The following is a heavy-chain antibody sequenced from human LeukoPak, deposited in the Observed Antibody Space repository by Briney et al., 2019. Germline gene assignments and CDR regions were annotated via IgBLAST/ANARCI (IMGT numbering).Heavy chain of an antibody. D-gene: IGHD5-18*01. J-gene: IGHJ6*03. CDR2: INPNSGGT. V-gene: IGHV1-2*02. CDR3: ARGIQLWLRDYYYMDV. CDR1: GYTFTGYY. Sequence: ASVKVSCKASGYTFTGYYMHWVRQAPGQGLEWMGWINPNSGGTNYAQKFQGRVTITADKSTSTAYMELSSLRSEDTAVYYCARGIQLWLRDYYYMDVWGKGTTVTVSS.